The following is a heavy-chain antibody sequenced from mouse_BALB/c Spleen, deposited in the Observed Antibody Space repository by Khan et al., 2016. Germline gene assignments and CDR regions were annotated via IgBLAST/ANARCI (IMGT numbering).Heavy chain of an antibody. D-gene: IGHD1-1*01. CDR2: INTYTGEP. Sequence: QIQLVQSGPELKKPGETVKIFCMASGYTFTNYGMNWVKQAPGKGLKWMGWINTYTGEPTYVDDFKGRFAFSLETSASTAYLQINNLKNEDTATYFCARDYGTSYGWFAYWGQGTLVSVSA. CDR3: ARDYGTSYGWFAY. V-gene: IGHV9-3-1*01. CDR1: GYTFTNYG. J-gene: IGHJ3*01.